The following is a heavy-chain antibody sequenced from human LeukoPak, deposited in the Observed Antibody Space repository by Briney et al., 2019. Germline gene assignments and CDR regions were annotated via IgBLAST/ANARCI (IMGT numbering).Heavy chain of an antibody. CDR3: AREGAAEAKNFDY. V-gene: IGHV1-46*01. J-gene: IGHJ4*02. CDR2: INLNAVTT. CDR1: GYTFTNYY. D-gene: IGHD6-25*01. Sequence: ASVKVSCKASGYTFTNYYIHWMRQAPGQGLEWVGIINLNAVTTRYAQKFQGRITVTRDTSTSTVYMELSSLRSEDTAVYFCAREGAAEAKNFDYWGQGTLVIVFS.